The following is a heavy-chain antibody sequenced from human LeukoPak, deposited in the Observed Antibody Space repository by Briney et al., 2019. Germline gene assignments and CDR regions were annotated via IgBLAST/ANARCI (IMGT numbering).Heavy chain of an antibody. J-gene: IGHJ4*02. CDR2: IWYDGSNK. Sequence: GGSLRLSCTASGFTFSTYGMHWVRQAPGKGLEWVAVIWYDGSNKYYADSVKGRFTISRDNSQNTLYLQMNSLKAEDTAVYYCARDLGQIDYWGQGTLVTVSS. CDR1: GFTFSTYG. V-gene: IGHV3-33*01. CDR3: ARDLGQIDY.